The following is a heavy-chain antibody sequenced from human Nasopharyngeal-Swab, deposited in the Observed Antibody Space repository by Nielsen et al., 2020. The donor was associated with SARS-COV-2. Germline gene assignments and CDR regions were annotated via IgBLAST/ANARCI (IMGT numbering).Heavy chain of an antibody. CDR3: ARDSALFHIMVRGVMNY. D-gene: IGHD3-10*01. CDR2: ISYEGSNK. V-gene: IGHV3-30-3*01. J-gene: IGHJ4*02. Sequence: VRQAPGKGLEWVALISYEGSNKYYADSVKGRFTISRDSSKNTLYLQMNSLRTEDTAVYYCARDSALFHIMVRGVMNYWGQGTLVTVSS.